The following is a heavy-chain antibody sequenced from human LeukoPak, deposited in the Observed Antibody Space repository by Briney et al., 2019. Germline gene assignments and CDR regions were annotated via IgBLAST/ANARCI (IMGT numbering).Heavy chain of an antibody. CDR3: ARHRAYSSSSPFDY. D-gene: IGHD6-6*01. V-gene: IGHV4-59*08. J-gene: IGHJ4*02. CDR1: GGSISSLY. Sequence: PSETLSLTCSVSGGSISSLYWSWLRQPPGKGLEWVGYIYYTGSTNYNPSLKSRVTMFVDMSKNQFSLRLSSVTAADTAVYYCARHRAYSSSSPFDYWGQGTLVTVSS. CDR2: IYYTGST.